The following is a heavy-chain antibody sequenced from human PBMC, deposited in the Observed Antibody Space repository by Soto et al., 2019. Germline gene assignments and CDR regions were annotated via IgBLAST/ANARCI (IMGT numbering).Heavy chain of an antibody. CDR3: AVASKWELMGYFHGMDA. CDR1: GGTFNTYA. Sequence: QVQLVQSGAEVKKPGSSAKVSCKASGGTFNTYAITWVRQAPGQGFEWMGGVIPLFNTPDYAQKFQGRLTITADESTSTVYLELSGLTPEDTAVYFCAVASKWELMGYFHGMDAWGQGTTVT. V-gene: IGHV1-69*01. J-gene: IGHJ6*02. D-gene: IGHD1-26*01. CDR2: VIPLFNTP.